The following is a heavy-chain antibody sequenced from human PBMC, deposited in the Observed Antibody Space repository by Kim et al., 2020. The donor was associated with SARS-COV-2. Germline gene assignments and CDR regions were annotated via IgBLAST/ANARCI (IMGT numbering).Heavy chain of an antibody. Sequence: ASVKVSCKASGYTFDTFSLYWLRQAPGQRFEWMGWINGGNGNTRYSQNFQGRVTFTRDASATTAFMELSSLTFKDTAVYYCGREGAGSYKLLAPWGHGT. CDR3: GREGAGSYKLLAP. J-gene: IGHJ5*02. D-gene: IGHD2-15*01. CDR1: GYTFDTFS. V-gene: IGHV1-3*01. CDR2: INGGNGNT.